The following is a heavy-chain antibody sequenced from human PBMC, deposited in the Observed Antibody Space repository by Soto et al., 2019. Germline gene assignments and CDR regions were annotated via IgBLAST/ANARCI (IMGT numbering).Heavy chain of an antibody. V-gene: IGHV3-23*01. Sequence: GGSLRLSCTASGFTFSDYAMGWVRQAPGKGLEWVSATDSGGGSTYYADSVKGRFTISRDNFRNTLYLQMNSLRAEDTAVYYCARDPYYDFWSRYYYYGMDVWGQGTTVTVSS. J-gene: IGHJ6*02. D-gene: IGHD3-3*01. CDR3: ARDPYYDFWSRYYYYGMDV. CDR2: TDSGGGST. CDR1: GFTFSDYA.